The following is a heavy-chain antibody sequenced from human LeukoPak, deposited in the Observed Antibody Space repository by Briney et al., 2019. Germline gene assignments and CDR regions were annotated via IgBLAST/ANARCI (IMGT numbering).Heavy chain of an antibody. D-gene: IGHD3-22*01. CDR1: GFTFSSYA. Sequence: SGGSLRLSCAASGFTFSSYAMSWVRQAPGKGLEWVSAISGSGGSTYYADSVKGRFTISRDNSKNTLYLQMNSLRAEDTAVYYCAKDLRGSSGYPIDYWGQGTLVTVSS. V-gene: IGHV3-23*01. CDR3: AKDLRGSSGYPIDY. CDR2: ISGSGGST. J-gene: IGHJ4*02.